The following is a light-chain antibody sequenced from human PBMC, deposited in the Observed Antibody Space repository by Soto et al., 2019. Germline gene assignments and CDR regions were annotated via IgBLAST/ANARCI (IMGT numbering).Light chain of an antibody. CDR2: RNN. V-gene: IGLV1-47*01. J-gene: IGLJ1*01. Sequence: QAVVTQPPSASGTPGQRVTISCSGSSSNIGSNHVYWYQQVPGAAPKLLIYRNNQRPSGVPDRFSGSKSGTSASLAISGLRSEDEADYYCAAWDDSLSEVFGTGTKLTVL. CDR3: AAWDDSLSEV. CDR1: SSNIGSNH.